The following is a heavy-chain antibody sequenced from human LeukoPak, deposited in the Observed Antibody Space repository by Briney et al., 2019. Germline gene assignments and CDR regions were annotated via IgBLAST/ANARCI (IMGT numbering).Heavy chain of an antibody. J-gene: IGHJ4*02. Sequence: GGSLRLSCAVSGITLSNYGMSWVRQAPGKGLEWVAGIGGSGGRTNYADSVKGRFTISRDNPKNTLYLQMNILRAEDTAVYFCAKRGVVIRVILVGFHKEAYYFDSWGQGALVIVSS. CDR1: GITLSNYG. CDR3: AKRGVVIRVILVGFHKEAYYFDS. V-gene: IGHV3-23*01. D-gene: IGHD3-22*01. CDR2: IGGSGGRT.